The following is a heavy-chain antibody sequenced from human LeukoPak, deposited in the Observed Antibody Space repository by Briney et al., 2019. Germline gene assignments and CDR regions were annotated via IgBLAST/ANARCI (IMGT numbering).Heavy chain of an antibody. CDR3: SRLPNNKVDY. CDR1: GFTFSSYA. V-gene: IGHV3-23*01. CDR2: ISGSGGST. D-gene: IGHD5-18*01. Sequence: GGSLRLSCAASGFTFSSYAMSWVRQAPGKGLEWVSTISGSGGSTYYADSVKGRFTISRDNSKNTLYPQMNSLRAEDTAVYYCSRLPNNKVDYWGQGTLVTVSS. J-gene: IGHJ4*02.